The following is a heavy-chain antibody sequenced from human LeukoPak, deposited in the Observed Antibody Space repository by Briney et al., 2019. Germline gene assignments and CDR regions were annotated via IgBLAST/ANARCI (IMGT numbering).Heavy chain of an antibody. V-gene: IGHV1-2*02. CDR2: INPNSGGT. CDR1: GYTFTGYY. D-gene: IGHD3-22*01. CDR3: ARDYYDSSGYYPPAPDY. J-gene: IGHJ4*02. Sequence: GASVKVSCKASGYTFTGYYVHWVRQAPGQGLEWMGWINPNSGGTNYAQKFQGRVTMTRDTSISTAYMELSRLRSDDTAVYYCARDYYDSSGYYPPAPDYWGQGTLVTVSS.